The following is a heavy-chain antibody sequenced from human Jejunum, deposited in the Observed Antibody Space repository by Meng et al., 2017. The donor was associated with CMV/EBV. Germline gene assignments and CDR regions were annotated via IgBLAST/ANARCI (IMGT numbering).Heavy chain of an antibody. V-gene: IGHV4-34*01. CDR1: GRSLLGHY. CDR2: INHGGIT. J-gene: IGHJ1*01. D-gene: IGHD5-12*01. Sequence: GRSLLGHYWAWVRHSPGKGLEWIGEINHGGITDYDPSLKSRVTISIDTSKNEFSLQLSSVSGADSAVYYCARGGKRVVAMGYYQHWGQGTLVTVSS. CDR3: ARGGKRVVAMGYYQH.